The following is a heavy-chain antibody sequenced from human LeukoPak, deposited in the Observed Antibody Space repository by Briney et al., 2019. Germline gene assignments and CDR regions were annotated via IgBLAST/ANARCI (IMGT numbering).Heavy chain of an antibody. CDR2: IYYSGST. Sequence: SETLSLTCTVSGGSISSGGYYWSWIRQHPGKGLEWIGYIYYSGSTYYNPSLKSRVTISVDTSKNQFSLKLSSVTAADTAVYYCARRGVVVAAHAFDIWGQGSMVTVSS. D-gene: IGHD2-15*01. CDR1: GGSISSGGYY. CDR3: ARRGVVVAAHAFDI. J-gene: IGHJ3*02. V-gene: IGHV4-31*03.